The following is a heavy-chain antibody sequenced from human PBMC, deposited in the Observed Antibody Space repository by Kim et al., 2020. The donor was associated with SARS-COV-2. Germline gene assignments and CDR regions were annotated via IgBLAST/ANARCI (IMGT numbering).Heavy chain of an antibody. CDR3: AVGPKFPY. CDR2: GSQR. D-gene: IGHD2-21*01. Sequence: GSQRHYVDSGKGRFTISRDNAESSLHLQMNSLTAEDTAVYYCAVGPKFPYWGQGTLVTVSS. V-gene: IGHV3-7*03. J-gene: IGHJ4*02.